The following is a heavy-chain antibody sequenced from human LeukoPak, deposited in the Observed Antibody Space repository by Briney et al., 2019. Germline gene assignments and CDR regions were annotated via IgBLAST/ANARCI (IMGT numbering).Heavy chain of an antibody. CDR1: GYTFTSYD. CDR2: MNPNSGNT. J-gene: IGHJ3*02. V-gene: IGHV1-8*03. D-gene: IGHD2-2*01. CDR3: AGGVVVVPAASRPDAFDI. Sequence: ASVKVSCKASGYTFTSYDINWVRQATGQGLEWMGWMNPNSGNTGYAQKFQGRVTITRNTSISTAYMELSSLRSEDTAVYYCAGGVVVVPAASRPDAFDIWGQGTMVTVSS.